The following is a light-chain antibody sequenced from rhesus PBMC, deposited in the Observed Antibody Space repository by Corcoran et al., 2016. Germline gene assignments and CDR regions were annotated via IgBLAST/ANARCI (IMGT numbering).Light chain of an antibody. CDR1: ENVNNY. V-gene: IGKV1-74*01. Sequence: DIQMTQSPSSLSASVGDRVTITCRASENVNNYLTWYPQKPGKAPKLLYYKESTLQSGVPSRFSGSGAGTDYTVTISSLQPEDVATYYCQHGYGTPFTFGPGTKLDIK. CDR2: KES. CDR3: QHGYGTPFT. J-gene: IGKJ3*01.